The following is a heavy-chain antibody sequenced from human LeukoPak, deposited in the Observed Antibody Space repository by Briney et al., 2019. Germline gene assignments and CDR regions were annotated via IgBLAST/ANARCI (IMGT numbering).Heavy chain of an antibody. D-gene: IGHD4-23*01. CDR1: GGSFSGYH. CDR2: VSQSGGA. V-gene: IGHV4-34*01. Sequence: PSETLSLTCAVSGGSFSGYHWSWIRQTPGKGLEGIGEVSQSGGASYNPSLNSRVTISIETSKNHFSLKLNSVTAADTAMYYCAGSYGGNAVGPFDIWGQGTMVTVSS. J-gene: IGHJ3*02. CDR3: AGSYGGNAVGPFDI.